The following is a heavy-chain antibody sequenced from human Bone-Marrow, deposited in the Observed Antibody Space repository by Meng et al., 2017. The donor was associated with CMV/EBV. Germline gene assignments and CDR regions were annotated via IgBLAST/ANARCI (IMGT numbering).Heavy chain of an antibody. CDR1: GDSISSSIYY. CDR3: ARDNSSSWSRRGYYFDY. D-gene: IGHD6-13*01. CDR2: IHYSGST. J-gene: IGHJ4*02. V-gene: IGHV4-39*07. Sequence: ESLKISCTVSGDSISSSIYYWGWIRQPPGKGLEWIASIHYSGSTYYNPSLKSRVTISVDTSKNEFSLRLTSVTAADTAVYYCARDNSSSWSRRGYYFDYWGQGTLVTVSS.